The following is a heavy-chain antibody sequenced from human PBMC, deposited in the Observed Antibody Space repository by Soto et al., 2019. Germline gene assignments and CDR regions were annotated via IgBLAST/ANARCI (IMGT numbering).Heavy chain of an antibody. CDR3: ARVGTYGDKTFDY. J-gene: IGHJ4*02. D-gene: IGHD4-17*01. V-gene: IGHV1-69*13. CDR1: GGTFSNYA. Sequence: SVKFSCKASGGTFSNYAISWVRQAPGQGLEWMGGIIPIFGTANYAQKFQGRVTITADESTSTAYMELSSLRSEDTAVYYCARVGTYGDKTFDYWGQGTLVTVSS. CDR2: IIPIFGTA.